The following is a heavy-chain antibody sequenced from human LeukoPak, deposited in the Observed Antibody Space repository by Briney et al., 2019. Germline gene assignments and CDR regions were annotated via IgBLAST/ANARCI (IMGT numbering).Heavy chain of an antibody. D-gene: IGHD6-19*01. CDR1: GFTFSSYA. V-gene: IGHV3-30*04. J-gene: IGHJ4*02. Sequence: PWGSLRLSCAASGFTFSSYAMHWVRQAPGKGLEWVAVISYDGSNKYYADSVKGRFTISRDNSKNTLYLQMNSLRAEDTAVYYCARDDQPSSGWYAFDYWGQGTLVTVSS. CDR3: ARDDQPSSGWYAFDY. CDR2: ISYDGSNK.